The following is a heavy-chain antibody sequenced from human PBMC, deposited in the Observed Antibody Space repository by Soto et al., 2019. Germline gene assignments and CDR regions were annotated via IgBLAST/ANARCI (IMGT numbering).Heavy chain of an antibody. J-gene: IGHJ4*02. CDR2: ISAYNGNT. CDR3: ARDSEGSTHRPNKLLFREHQVGDY. Sequence: RXSVKVSCNASGYPLTSYGISWVRQAPGQGLEWMGWISAYNGNTNYAQKLQGRVTMTTDTSTSTAYMELRSLRSDDTAVYYCARDSEGSTHRPNKLLFREHQVGDYWGQGTLVTVSS. D-gene: IGHD2-2*01. V-gene: IGHV1-18*04. CDR1: GYPLTSYG.